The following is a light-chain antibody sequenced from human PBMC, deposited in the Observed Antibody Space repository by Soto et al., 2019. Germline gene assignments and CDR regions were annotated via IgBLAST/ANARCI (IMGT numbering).Light chain of an antibody. CDR1: SSDVGSYNL. Sequence: QSALTQPASVSGSPGQSITISCTATSSDVGSYNLVSWFQQHPGKAPKLIIYEGTKRPSGVSNRFSGSSSGNTASLTISGLQAEDEADYSCCLFAVGNPLVFGTGTKVTVL. V-gene: IGLV2-23*01. CDR2: EGT. CDR3: CLFAVGNPLV. J-gene: IGLJ1*01.